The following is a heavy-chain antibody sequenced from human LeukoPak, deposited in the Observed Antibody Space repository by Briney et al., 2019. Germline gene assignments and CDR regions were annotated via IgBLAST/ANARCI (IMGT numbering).Heavy chain of an antibody. D-gene: IGHD1-26*01. CDR2: ISGSGGST. Sequence: PGRSLRLSCAASGFTFSSYAMSWVRQAPGKGLEWVSAISGSGGSTYYADSVKGRFTISRDNSKNTLYLQMNSLRAEDTAVYYCARDDPIVGQNHAFDIWGQGTMVTVSS. CDR3: ARDDPIVGQNHAFDI. J-gene: IGHJ3*02. V-gene: IGHV3-23*01. CDR1: GFTFSSYA.